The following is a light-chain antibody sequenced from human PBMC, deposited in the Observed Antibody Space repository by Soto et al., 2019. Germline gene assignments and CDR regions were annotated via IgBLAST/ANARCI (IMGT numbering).Light chain of an antibody. CDR2: KAS. J-gene: IGKJ4*01. CDR3: QHYNGYST. Sequence: DIQMTQSPSTLSASVGDRVTITCRASQSISSWLAWYQQKPGKAPKLLIYKASNLESGVPSRFSGSGSGTEFTLTISSLQPDDFATYYCQHYNGYSTFGGGTKVEIK. V-gene: IGKV1-5*03. CDR1: QSISSW.